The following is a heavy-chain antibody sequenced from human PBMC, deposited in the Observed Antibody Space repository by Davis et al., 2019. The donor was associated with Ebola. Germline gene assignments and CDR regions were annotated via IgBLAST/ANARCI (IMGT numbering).Heavy chain of an antibody. CDR3: ARQGCSSTSCYGKGYYYYGMDV. Sequence: KISCKGSGYSFTSYWISWVRQMPGKGLEWMGRIDPSDSYTNYSPSFQGHVTISADKSISTAYLQWSSLKASDTAMYYCARQGCSSTSCYGKGYYYYGMDVWGQGTTVTVSS. D-gene: IGHD2-2*01. J-gene: IGHJ6*02. V-gene: IGHV5-10-1*01. CDR1: GYSFTSYW. CDR2: IDPSDSYT.